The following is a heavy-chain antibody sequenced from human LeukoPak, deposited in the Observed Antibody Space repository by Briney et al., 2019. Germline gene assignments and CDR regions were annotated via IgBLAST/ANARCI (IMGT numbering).Heavy chain of an antibody. J-gene: IGHJ1*01. Sequence: PSGTLSLNCVVSGGSISSSNWWSWVRQPPGKGLEWIGEISHSGSTNYNPSLKSRVTISVDTSKNQFSLKLSSVTAADTAVYYCARDVYGDYAVQHWGQGTLVTVSS. CDR2: ISHSGST. V-gene: IGHV4-4*02. CDR1: GGSISSSNW. D-gene: IGHD4-17*01. CDR3: ARDVYGDYAVQH.